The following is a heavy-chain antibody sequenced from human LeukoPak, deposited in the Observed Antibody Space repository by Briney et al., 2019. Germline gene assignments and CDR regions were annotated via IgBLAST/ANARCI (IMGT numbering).Heavy chain of an antibody. CDR3: VKAPRTTVVGFDI. CDR2: ISSTGGST. J-gene: IGHJ3*02. V-gene: IGHV3-64D*09. D-gene: IGHD4-11*01. CDR1: GFTSSSYA. Sequence: GGSLRLSCSASGFTSSSYAMHWVRQAPGKGLEYVSAISSTGGSTYYADSVKGRFTISRDNSKNTLYLQMSSLRAEDTSVYYCVKAPRTTVVGFDIWGQGTMVTVSS.